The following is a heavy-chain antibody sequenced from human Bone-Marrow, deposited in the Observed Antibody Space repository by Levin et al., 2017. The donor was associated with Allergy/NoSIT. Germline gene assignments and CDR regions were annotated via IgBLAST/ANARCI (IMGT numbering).Heavy chain of an antibody. J-gene: IGHJ4*02. V-gene: IGHV4-39*01. CDR3: ARHHDDVLTGYSYYFAY. Sequence: SETLSLTCTVSGGSITSGSYYWGWLRQPPGKGLEWIGSIYYSGSSFYSPSLKSRVTISVDMSNNQFSLTLSSVTAALTAVYYWARHHDDVLTGYSYYFAYWGQGILVTVSS. CDR1: GGSITSGSYY. D-gene: IGHD3-9*01. CDR2: IYYSGSS.